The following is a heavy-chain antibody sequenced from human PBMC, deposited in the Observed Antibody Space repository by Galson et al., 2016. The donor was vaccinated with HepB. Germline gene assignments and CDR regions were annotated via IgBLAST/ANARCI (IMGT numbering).Heavy chain of an antibody. J-gene: IGHJ4*02. CDR3: AKDRLIAIDCSTTSCRGAFDS. CDR2: ISWSGGST. CDR1: GFTFDDYA. Sequence: SLRLSCAASGFTFDDYAMHWVRQVPGKGLEWVSGISWSGGSTGYADSVKGRFTISRDNAKNSVYLQMNSLRAEDTALYYCAKDRLIAIDCSTTSCRGAFDSWGQGTLVTVSS. V-gene: IGHV3-9*01. D-gene: IGHD2-2*01.